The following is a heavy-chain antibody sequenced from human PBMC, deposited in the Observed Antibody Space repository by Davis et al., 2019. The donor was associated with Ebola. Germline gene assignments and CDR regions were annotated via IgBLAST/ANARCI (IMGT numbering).Heavy chain of an antibody. CDR3: ARDRDSGDYVGYYYYGMDV. J-gene: IGHJ6*02. Sequence: GESLKISCAASGFTFSSYAMSWVRQAPGKGLEWVSYISGGGRTIYYAGSVKGRFTISRDNAKNSLYLQMNSLRAEDTAVYYCARDRDSGDYVGYYYYGMDVWGQGTTVTVSS. V-gene: IGHV3-48*04. D-gene: IGHD4-23*01. CDR1: GFTFSSYA. CDR2: ISGGGRTI.